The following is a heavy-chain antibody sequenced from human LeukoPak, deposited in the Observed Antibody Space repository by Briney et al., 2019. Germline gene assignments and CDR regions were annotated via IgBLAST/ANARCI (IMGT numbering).Heavy chain of an antibody. D-gene: IGHD4-17*01. CDR2: ISWNSGSI. CDR3: AKDSTDWYFDL. J-gene: IGHJ2*01. Sequence: GGSLRLSCAASGFTFDDYAMHWVRQAPGKGLGWVSGISWNSGSIGYADSVKGRFTISRDNAKNSLYLQMISLRAEDTAFYYCAKDSTDWYFDLWGRGTLVTVSS. CDR1: GFTFDDYA. V-gene: IGHV3-9*01.